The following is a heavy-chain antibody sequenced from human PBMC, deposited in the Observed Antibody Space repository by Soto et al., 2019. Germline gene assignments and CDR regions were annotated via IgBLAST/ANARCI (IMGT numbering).Heavy chain of an antibody. CDR1: GGSFSGYY. CDR3: ARRYDFWSGYYGPHYYYYYGMDV. J-gene: IGHJ6*02. D-gene: IGHD3-3*01. CDR2: INHSGST. V-gene: IGHV4-34*01. Sequence: LALTCAVYGGSFSGYYWSWIRQPPGKGLEWIGEINHSGSTNYNPSLKSRVTISVDTSKNQFSLKLSSVTAADTAVYYCARRYDFWSGYYGPHYYYYYGMDVWGQGTTVTVSS.